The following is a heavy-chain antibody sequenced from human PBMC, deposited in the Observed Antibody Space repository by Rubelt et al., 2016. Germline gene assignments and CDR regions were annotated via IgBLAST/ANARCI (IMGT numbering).Heavy chain of an antibody. V-gene: IGHV5-10-1*01. CDR3: SGQVRGPGAPFDY. CDR2: IDPSDSYT. D-gene: IGHD3-10*01. CDR1: GYSFTSYW. J-gene: IGHJ4*02. Sequence: EVQLVQSGAEVKKPGESLRISCKGSGYSFTSYWISWVRQMPGKGLEWMGRIDPSDSYTNYSPSFQGHVTISAYLEWRSRRASATALYYCSGQVRGPGAPFDYWGQGTLVTVSS.